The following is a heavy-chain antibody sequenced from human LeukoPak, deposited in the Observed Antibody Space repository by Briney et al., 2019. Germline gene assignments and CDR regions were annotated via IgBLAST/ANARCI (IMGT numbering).Heavy chain of an antibody. CDR2: INWNGGST. J-gene: IGHJ3*02. Sequence: PGGSLRLSCAASGFTFSDYYMSWIRQAPGKGLEWVSGINWNGGSTGYADSVKGRFTISGDNAKNSLYLQMNSLRAEDTALYYCARKTTYYYDSSGYEGAFDIWGQGTMVTVSS. CDR1: GFTFSDYY. D-gene: IGHD3-22*01. CDR3: ARKTTYYYDSSGYEGAFDI. V-gene: IGHV3-20*04.